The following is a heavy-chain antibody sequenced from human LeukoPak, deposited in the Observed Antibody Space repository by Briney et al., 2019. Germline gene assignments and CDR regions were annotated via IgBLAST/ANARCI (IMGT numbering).Heavy chain of an antibody. D-gene: IGHD2-15*01. CDR3: ARALVVVAATHWFDP. CDR1: GGTFSSYA. Sequence: ASVKVSCKASGGTFSSYAISWVRQAPGQGLEWMGWISAYNGNTNYAQKLQGRVTMTTDTSTSTAYMELRSLRSDDTAVYYCARALVVVAATHWFDPWGQGTLVTVSS. CDR2: ISAYNGNT. J-gene: IGHJ5*02. V-gene: IGHV1-18*01.